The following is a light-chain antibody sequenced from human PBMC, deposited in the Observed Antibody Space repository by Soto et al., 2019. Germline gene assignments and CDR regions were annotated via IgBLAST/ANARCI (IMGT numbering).Light chain of an antibody. J-gene: IGKJ4*01. CDR3: QQYGSSPPLT. V-gene: IGKV3-20*01. CDR2: GAS. CDR1: QSVSSSY. Sequence: EIVLTQSPGTLSLSPEERATLSCRASQSVSSSYLAWYQQKPGQAPRLLIYGASSRATGIPDRFSGSGSGTDFTLTISRLEPEDFGVYYCQQYGSSPPLTFGGGTKVEIK.